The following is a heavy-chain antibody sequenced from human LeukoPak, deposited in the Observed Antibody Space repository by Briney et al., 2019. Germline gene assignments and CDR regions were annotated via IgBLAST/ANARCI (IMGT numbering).Heavy chain of an antibody. V-gene: IGHV3-74*03. CDR1: GFTFSRYW. CDR3: AKDKRPVRVAAADPFDY. J-gene: IGHJ4*02. CDR2: ISPDGSTT. D-gene: IGHD6-13*01. Sequence: GGSLRLSCAASGFTFSRYWMHWVRQAPGKGLMWVSRISPDGSTTLYADSVKGRFTISRDNAKNTLYLQMNSLRAEDTAVYYCAKDKRPVRVAAADPFDYWGQGTLVTVSS.